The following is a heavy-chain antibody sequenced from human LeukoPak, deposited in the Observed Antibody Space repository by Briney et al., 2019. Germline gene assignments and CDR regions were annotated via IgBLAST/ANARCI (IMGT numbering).Heavy chain of an antibody. CDR3: ALKGRGLPFDY. J-gene: IGHJ4*02. V-gene: IGHV3-23*01. D-gene: IGHD5-12*01. CDR2: ISGSGGST. CDR1: GFTFSSYA. Sequence: GGSLRLSCAASGFTFSSYAMSWVRQAPGKGLEWVSAISGSGGSTYYADPVKGRFTISRDNSKNTLYLQMNSLRAEDTAVYYCALKGRGLPFDYWGQGTLVTVSS.